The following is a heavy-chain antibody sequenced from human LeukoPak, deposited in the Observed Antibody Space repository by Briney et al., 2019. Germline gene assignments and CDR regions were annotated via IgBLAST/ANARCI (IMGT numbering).Heavy chain of an antibody. V-gene: IGHV1-69*05. J-gene: IGHJ3*02. CDR3: ARVPPNYDSSGYYYAFDI. Sequence: SVKVSCKASGVTFSSYAISWVRQAPGQGLEWMGGIIPIFATANYAQKLQGRVTMTTDTSTSTAYMELRSLRSDDTAVYYCARVPPNYDSSGYYYAFDIWGQGTMVTVSS. D-gene: IGHD3-22*01. CDR2: IIPIFATA. CDR1: GVTFSSYA.